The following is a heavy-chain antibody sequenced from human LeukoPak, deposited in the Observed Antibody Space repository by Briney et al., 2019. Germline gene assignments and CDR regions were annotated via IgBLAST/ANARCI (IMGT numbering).Heavy chain of an antibody. CDR1: GFTFSSSS. Sequence: GGSLRLSCAASGFTFSSSSMNWVRQAPGKGLEWAPSISSGSTYIYYADSVKGRFTISRDNAKNSLYLQMNSLRAEDTAVYYCARPAGGYYDSSDYPIDYWGQGTLVTVSS. CDR3: ARPAGGYYDSSDYPIDY. J-gene: IGHJ4*02. V-gene: IGHV3-21*01. D-gene: IGHD3-22*01. CDR2: ISSGSTYI.